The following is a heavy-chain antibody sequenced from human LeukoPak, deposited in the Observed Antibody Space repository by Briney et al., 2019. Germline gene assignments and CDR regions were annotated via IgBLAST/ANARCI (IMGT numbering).Heavy chain of an antibody. CDR3: ARVGSSGSILYFDY. CDR2: ISSSGSTI. CDR1: GFTLSDYY. D-gene: IGHD6-19*01. J-gene: IGHJ4*02. V-gene: IGHV3-11*01. Sequence: GGSLRLSCAASGFTLSDYYMSWIRQAPGKGLEWVSYISSSGSTIYYADSVKGRFTISRDNAKNSLYLQMNSLRAEDTAVYCCARVGSSGSILYFDYWGQGTLVTVSS.